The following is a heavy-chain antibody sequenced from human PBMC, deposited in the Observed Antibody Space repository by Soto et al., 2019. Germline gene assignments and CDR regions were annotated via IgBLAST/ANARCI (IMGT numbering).Heavy chain of an antibody. CDR1: GFTFSSYA. Sequence: QVQLVESGGGVVQPGRSLRLSCAASGFTFSSYAMHWFRQAPGKGLEWVAVISYDGSNKYYADSVKGRFPISRDNSKNTLYLQMNSLRAEDTAVYYCARVGRAWIQLGSLDYWGQGTLVTVSS. CDR3: ARVGRAWIQLGSLDY. J-gene: IGHJ4*02. CDR2: ISYDGSNK. D-gene: IGHD5-18*01. V-gene: IGHV3-30-3*01.